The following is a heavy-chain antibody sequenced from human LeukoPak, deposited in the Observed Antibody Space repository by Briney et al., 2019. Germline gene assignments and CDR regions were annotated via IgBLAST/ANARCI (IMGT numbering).Heavy chain of an antibody. CDR3: AREGIAAGTYAFDI. D-gene: IGHD6-13*01. CDR2: INPNSGGT. CDR1: GYTFTGYY. Sequence: ASVKVSCKASGYTFTGYYMHWVRQAPGQGLEWMGWINPNSGGTNYAQKFQGRVTMTRDTSISTAYMELSRLRSDDTAVYYCAREGIAAGTYAFDIWGQGTMVTVSS. V-gene: IGHV1-2*02. J-gene: IGHJ3*02.